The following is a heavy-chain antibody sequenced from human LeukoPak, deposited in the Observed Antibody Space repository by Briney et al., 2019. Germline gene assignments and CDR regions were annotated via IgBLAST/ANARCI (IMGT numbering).Heavy chain of an antibody. J-gene: IGHJ1*01. D-gene: IGHD1-26*01. CDR3: AKPGGPVGATPEYFQH. Sequence: GGSLRLSCAASGFTLGSYAMTWVRQAPGKGLEWVSAISGSGGSTYYADSVKGRFTISRDNSKNTLYLQMNSLRAEDTAVYYCAKPGGPVGATPEYFQHWGQGTLVTVSS. CDR1: GFTLGSYA. CDR2: ISGSGGST. V-gene: IGHV3-23*01.